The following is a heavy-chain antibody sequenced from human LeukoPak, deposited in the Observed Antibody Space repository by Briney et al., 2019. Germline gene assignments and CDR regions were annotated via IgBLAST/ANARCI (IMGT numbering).Heavy chain of an antibody. CDR3: ARQIAAADY. Sequence: SETLSLTRTVSGGSISSSNYYWGWIRQPPGKGLEWIGSIYYSGSTYYNPTLKSRVTISVDTSKNQFSLKLSSVTAADTAVYYCARQIAAADYWGQGTLVTVSS. J-gene: IGHJ4*02. CDR1: GGSISSSNYY. CDR2: IYYSGST. D-gene: IGHD6-13*01. V-gene: IGHV4-39*01.